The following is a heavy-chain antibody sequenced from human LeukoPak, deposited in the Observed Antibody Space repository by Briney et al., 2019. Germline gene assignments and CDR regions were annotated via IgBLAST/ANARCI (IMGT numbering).Heavy chain of an antibody. D-gene: IGHD3-10*01. CDR3: GGFGYEAAVDL. CDR2: IKPTGSET. J-gene: IGHJ4*02. CDR1: GFTFSNYW. Sequence: GGSLRLSCAASGFTFSNYWMTWLRQAPGQGPEFLANIKPTGSETYYVDPVKGRFTISRDNAKNLLFLQMNSLRGEDTALYYCGGFGYEAAVDLWGRGTLVTVSS. V-gene: IGHV3-7*01.